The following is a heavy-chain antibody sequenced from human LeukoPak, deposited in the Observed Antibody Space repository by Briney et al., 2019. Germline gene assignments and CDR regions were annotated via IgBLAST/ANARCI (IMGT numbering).Heavy chain of an antibody. J-gene: IGHJ4*02. CDR3: AKESSSSADWRISVVNYFDY. V-gene: IGHV1-69*05. CDR2: IIPIFGTA. CDR1: GGTFSSYA. D-gene: IGHD6-13*01. Sequence: SVKVSCEASGGTFSSYAISWVRQAPGQGLEWMGRIIPIFGTANYAQKFQGRVTITTDESASTAYMELSSLRSEYTAVYYCAKESSSSADWRISVVNYFDYWGQGTLVTVSS.